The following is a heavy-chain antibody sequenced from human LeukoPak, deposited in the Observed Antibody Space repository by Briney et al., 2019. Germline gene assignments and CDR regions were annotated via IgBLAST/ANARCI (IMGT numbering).Heavy chain of an antibody. D-gene: IGHD1-26*01. CDR3: AKGYSGSYYWYFDL. CDR1: GFTFDDYA. V-gene: IGHV3-9*01. Sequence: SLRLSRAASGFTFDDYAMHWVRQAPGKGLEWVSGISWNSGSIGYADSVKGRFTIPRDNAKNSLYLQMNSLRAEDTALYYCAKGYSGSYYWYFDLWGRGTQVTVSS. CDR2: ISWNSGSI. J-gene: IGHJ2*01.